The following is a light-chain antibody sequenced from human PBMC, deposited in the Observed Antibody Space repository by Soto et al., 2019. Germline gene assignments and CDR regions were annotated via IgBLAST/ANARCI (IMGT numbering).Light chain of an antibody. Sequence: EIVLTQSPGTLSLSPGESATLSCRASQSVSSNFLAWYQQKPGQAPRLLIYGASTRATGIPARFSGSGSGTDFTLTVSRLEPEDFAVXXXXXXXXXPETFGQGTKVDIK. CDR1: QSVSSNF. CDR2: GAS. V-gene: IGKV3-20*01. J-gene: IGKJ1*01. CDR3: XXXXXXPET.